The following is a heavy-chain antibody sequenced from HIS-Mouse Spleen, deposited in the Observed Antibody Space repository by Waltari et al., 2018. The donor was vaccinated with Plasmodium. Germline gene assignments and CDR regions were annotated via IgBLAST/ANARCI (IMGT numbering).Heavy chain of an antibody. D-gene: IGHD6-13*01. Sequence: EVQLVESGGGLVQPGGSLRLSCAASGFTFSSYWMSWVRQAPGRGREGVANIKQDGSEKYYVDSVNGRFTISRDNAKNSLYLQMNSLRAEDTAVYYCASSWYWYFDLWGRGTLVTVSS. V-gene: IGHV3-7*01. J-gene: IGHJ2*01. CDR3: ASSWYWYFDL. CDR1: GFTFSSYW. CDR2: IKQDGSEK.